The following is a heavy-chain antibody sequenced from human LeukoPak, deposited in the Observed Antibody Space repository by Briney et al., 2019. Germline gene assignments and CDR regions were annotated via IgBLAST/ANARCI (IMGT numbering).Heavy chain of an antibody. CDR3: ARDLPVYDFWSGYPPSFDY. J-gene: IGHJ4*02. D-gene: IGHD3-3*01. CDR1: GYTFTGYY. V-gene: IGHV1-2*02. CDR2: INPNSGGT. Sequence: GASVKVSCKASGYTFTGYYMHWVRQAPGQGLEWMGWINPNSGGTNYAQKFQGRVTMTRDTSISTAYMELSRLRSNDTAVYYCARDLPVYDFWSGYPPSFDYWGQGTLVTVSS.